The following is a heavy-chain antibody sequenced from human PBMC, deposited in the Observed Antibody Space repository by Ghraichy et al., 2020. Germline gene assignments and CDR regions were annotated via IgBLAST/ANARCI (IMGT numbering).Heavy chain of an antibody. J-gene: IGHJ2*01. CDR1: GFTFSSYW. Sequence: GSLRLSCAASGFTFSSYWMHWVRQAPGKGLVWVSRINSDGSSTSYADSVKGRFTISRDNAKNTLYLQMNSLRVEDTAVYYCARDLPYYDYVWGSYRYYSYWYFDLWGRGTLVTVSS. V-gene: IGHV3-74*01. D-gene: IGHD3-16*02. CDR2: INSDGSST. CDR3: ARDLPYYDYVWGSYRYYSYWYFDL.